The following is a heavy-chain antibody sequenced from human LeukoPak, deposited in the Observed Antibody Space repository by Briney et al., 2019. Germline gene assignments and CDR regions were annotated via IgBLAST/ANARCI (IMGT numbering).Heavy chain of an antibody. Sequence: PGRSLRLSCAASGFTFDDYAMHWVRQAPGKGLEWVSGISWNSGSIGYADSVKGRFTISRDSSKNTLFLQMNSLRVEDTAVYYCARDPPGIAASGTYYWGQGTLVTVSS. J-gene: IGHJ4*02. CDR1: GFTFDDYA. CDR3: ARDPPGIAASGTYY. D-gene: IGHD6-13*01. V-gene: IGHV3-9*01. CDR2: ISWNSGSI.